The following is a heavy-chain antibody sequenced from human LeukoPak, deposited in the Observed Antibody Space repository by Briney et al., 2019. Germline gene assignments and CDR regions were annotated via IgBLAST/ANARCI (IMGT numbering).Heavy chain of an antibody. Sequence: ASVKVSCKTSKNMFTGYFLHWVRQAPGQGLEWIGWINPNSGGTLFARRFQGRVTMTRDTSIGATYMELSRLTSDDTALYYCAAQCNDDFCYKRDYMDVWGKGTMVIVSS. J-gene: IGHJ6*03. CDR2: INPNSGGT. V-gene: IGHV1-2*02. CDR3: AAQCNDDFCYKRDYMDV. D-gene: IGHD2-2*02. CDR1: KNMFTGYF.